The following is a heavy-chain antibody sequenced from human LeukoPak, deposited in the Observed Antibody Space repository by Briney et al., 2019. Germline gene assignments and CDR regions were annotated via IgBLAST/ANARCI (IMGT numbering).Heavy chain of an antibody. J-gene: IGHJ4*02. V-gene: IGHV4-34*01. CDR1: GGSFSGYY. Sequence: PSETLSLTCAVYGGSFSGYYWSWIRQPPGKGLEWIGEINHSGSTNYNPSLKSRVTISVDTSKNQFSLKLSSVTAADTAVYYCARREPVLLRFGELLYGDYYFDYWGQGTLVTVSS. D-gene: IGHD3-10*01. CDR3: ARREPVLLRFGELLYGDYYFDY. CDR2: INHSGST.